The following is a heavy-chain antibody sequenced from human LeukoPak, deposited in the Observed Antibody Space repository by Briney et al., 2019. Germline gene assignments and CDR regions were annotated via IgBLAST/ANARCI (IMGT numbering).Heavy chain of an antibody. CDR3: ARRRVGAISSYNWFDP. D-gene: IGHD1-26*01. CDR2: IYYTGST. CDR1: GGSISSHY. Sequence: SETLSLTCTVSGGSISSHYWSWIRQPPGQGLEWIGYIYYTGSTNYNPSLTSRVTISAYTSKNQFSLKLNSVTAADTAVYYCARRRVGAISSYNWFDPWGQGTLVTVSS. J-gene: IGHJ5*02. V-gene: IGHV4-59*08.